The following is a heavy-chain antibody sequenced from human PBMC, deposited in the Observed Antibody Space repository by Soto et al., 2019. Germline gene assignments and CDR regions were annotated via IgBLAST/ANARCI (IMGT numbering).Heavy chain of an antibody. Sequence: PGGSLRLSCAASGFTFSSYSMNWVRQAPGKGLEWVSYISTSSSTIKYADSVKSRFTISRDNAKNSLYLQMSSLRDEDTAVYYCVRDSLFYFDYWGQGVLVTVSS. CDR1: GFTFSSYS. CDR2: ISTSSSTI. J-gene: IGHJ4*02. CDR3: VRDSLFYFDY. V-gene: IGHV3-48*02.